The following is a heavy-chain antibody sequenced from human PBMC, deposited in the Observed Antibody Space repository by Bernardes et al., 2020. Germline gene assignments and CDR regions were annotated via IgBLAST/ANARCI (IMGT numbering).Heavy chain of an antibody. J-gene: IGHJ3*02. CDR3: ARGKIRYDYIWGSYRDLDAFDI. V-gene: IGHV1-8*01. D-gene: IGHD3-16*02. CDR1: GYTFTSYD. Sequence: ASVKVFCKASGYTFTSYDINWVRQATGQGLEWMGWMNPNSGNTGYAQKFQGRVTMTRNTSISTAYMELSSLRSEDTAVYYCARGKIRYDYIWGSYRDLDAFDIWGQGTMVTGSA. CDR2: MNPNSGNT.